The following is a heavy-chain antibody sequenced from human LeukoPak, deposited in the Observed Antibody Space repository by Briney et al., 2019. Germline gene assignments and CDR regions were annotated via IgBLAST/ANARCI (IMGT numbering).Heavy chain of an antibody. Sequence: GASVKVSCKASGYTFTSYDINWVRQATGQGLEWMGWMSPDSGYTGYAQKFQGRVTMTRNNSISTAYMELSSLRSEDTAVYYCARGDRYYYGSGLSWFDPWGQGTLVTVSS. CDR3: ARGDRYYYGSGLSWFDP. CDR2: MSPDSGYT. V-gene: IGHV1-8*01. D-gene: IGHD3-10*01. CDR1: GYTFTSYD. J-gene: IGHJ5*02.